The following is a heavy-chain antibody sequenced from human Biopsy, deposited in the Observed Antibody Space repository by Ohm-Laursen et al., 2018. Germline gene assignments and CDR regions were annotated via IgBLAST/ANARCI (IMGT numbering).Heavy chain of an antibody. V-gene: IGHV1-24*01. Sequence: SVKVSCKVSGYTLTELSMHWVRQAPGKGLEWMGGFAPENGKTVYAQNFQARVSTTEDTSTDTAYMELRSLRSEGTAVYYCAADINVWNVNYWGQGTQVTVSS. CDR3: AADINVWNVNY. J-gene: IGHJ4*02. D-gene: IGHD1-1*01. CDR1: GYTLTELS. CDR2: FAPENGKT.